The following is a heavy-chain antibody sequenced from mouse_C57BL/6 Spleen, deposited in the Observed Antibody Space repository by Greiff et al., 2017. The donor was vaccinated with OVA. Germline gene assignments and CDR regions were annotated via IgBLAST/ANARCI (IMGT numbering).Heavy chain of an antibody. CDR1: GYTFTEYT. J-gene: IGHJ3*01. CDR2: FYPGSGSI. CDR3: ARHEDRDFTTVVAPFAY. Sequence: QVQLQQSGAELVKPGASVKLSCKASGYTFTEYTIHWVKQRSGQGLEWIGWFYPGSGSIKYNEKFKDKATLTADKSSSTVYMELSRLTSEDSAVYFCARHEDRDFTTVVAPFAYWGQGTLVTVSA. D-gene: IGHD1-1*01. V-gene: IGHV1-62-2*01.